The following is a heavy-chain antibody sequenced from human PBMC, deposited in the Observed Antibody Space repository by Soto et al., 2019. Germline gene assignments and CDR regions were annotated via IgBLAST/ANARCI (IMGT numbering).Heavy chain of an antibody. CDR1: GGSITTGDYS. J-gene: IGHJ5*02. CDR3: ARGRSTSGYPNFDP. Sequence: QLQLQESGSGQVKPSQTLSLTCAVSGGSITTGDYSWNWIRQPPGRGLEWVGYIYDSGSTYYNPSLKSRATISVDRSKNHFSLKLSSVTAADTAVYYCARGRSTSGYPNFDPWGQGTLVPVSS. CDR2: IYDSGST. D-gene: IGHD3-22*01. V-gene: IGHV4-30-2*01.